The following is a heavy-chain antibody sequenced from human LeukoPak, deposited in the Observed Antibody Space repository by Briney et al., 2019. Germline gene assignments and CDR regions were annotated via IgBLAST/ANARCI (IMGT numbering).Heavy chain of an antibody. CDR2: ISSSGSTI. Sequence: GGSLRLSCAASVFTFSSYEMNWVRQAPGKGLEWVSYISSSGSTIYYADSVKGRFTISRDNAKNSLYLQMNSLRAEDTAVYYCAREPRRRIAVAGTSDAFDIWGQGTMVTVSS. CDR3: AREPRRRIAVAGTSDAFDI. CDR1: VFTFSSYE. D-gene: IGHD6-19*01. V-gene: IGHV3-48*03. J-gene: IGHJ3*02.